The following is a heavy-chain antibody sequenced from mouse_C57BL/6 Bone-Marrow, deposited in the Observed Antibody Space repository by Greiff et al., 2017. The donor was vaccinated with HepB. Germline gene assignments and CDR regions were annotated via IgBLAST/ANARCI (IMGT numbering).Heavy chain of an antibody. Sequence: EVQLQESGGGLVQPKGSLKLSCAASGFTFNTYAMHWVRQAPGTGLEWVARIRSKSSNYATYYADSVKDRFNISRDDSQSMLYLQMNKLKTENTAMYYCVRDRGLYYAMDYWGQGTSVTVSS. CDR3: VRDRGLYYAMDY. CDR1: GFTFNTYA. D-gene: IGHD3-1*01. CDR2: IRSKSSNYAT. J-gene: IGHJ4*01. V-gene: IGHV10-3*01.